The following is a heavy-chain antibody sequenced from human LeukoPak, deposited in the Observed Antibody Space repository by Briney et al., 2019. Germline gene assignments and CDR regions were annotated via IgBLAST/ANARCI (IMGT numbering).Heavy chain of an antibody. CDR3: ARGLIAVAGTCFEY. Sequence: GASVKVSCRASGYTFTSYGISWVRQAPGQGLEWMGWISAYNGNTNYAQKLQGRVTMTTDTSTSTAYMQLRSLRSDDPAVYYRARGLIAVAGTCFEYWGQRALVTVSS. D-gene: IGHD6-19*01. CDR2: ISAYNGNT. J-gene: IGHJ4*02. V-gene: IGHV1-18*01. CDR1: GYTFTSYG.